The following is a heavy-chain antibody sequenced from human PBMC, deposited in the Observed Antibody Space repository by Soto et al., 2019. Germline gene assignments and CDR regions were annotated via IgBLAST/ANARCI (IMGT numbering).Heavy chain of an antibody. CDR2: ISGSGGST. J-gene: IGHJ4*02. V-gene: IGHV3-23*01. Sequence: EVQLLESGGGLVQPGGSLRLSCAASGFTFSSYAMSWVRQAPGKGLEWVSAISGSGGSTYYADSVKGRFTISRDNSKNTLYLQMNSLRAEDTAVYYCAKDPRDIVVVPAAEFDYWGQGTLVTVCS. CDR1: GFTFSSYA. D-gene: IGHD2-2*01. CDR3: AKDPRDIVVVPAAEFDY.